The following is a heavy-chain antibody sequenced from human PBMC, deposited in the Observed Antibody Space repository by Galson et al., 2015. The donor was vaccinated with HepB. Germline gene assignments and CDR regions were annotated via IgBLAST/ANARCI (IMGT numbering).Heavy chain of an antibody. D-gene: IGHD3-22*01. CDR2: IVVGSGDT. CDR3: ATDNDIGGFHGFKM. Sequence: SVKVSCKASGFIFSRSAIQWVRQARGQRLEWMGWIVVGSGDTHYAQKFQDRVTITRDMSTSTSYMELSRLRSEDTAVYFCATDNDIGGFHGFKMWGQGTMVTVSS. V-gene: IGHV1-58*02. CDR1: GFIFSRSA. J-gene: IGHJ3*02.